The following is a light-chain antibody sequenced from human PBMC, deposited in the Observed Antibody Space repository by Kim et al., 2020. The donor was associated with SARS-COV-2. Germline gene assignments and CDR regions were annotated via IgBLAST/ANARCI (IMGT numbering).Light chain of an antibody. CDR1: QRVSSN. Sequence: VSPGETATLSCRASQRVSSNLAWYQQKSGQAPRLLMYGASARATGISARFSGGGYGTEFTLTISSLQSEDFAVYYCQQYNKGPRTFGQGTKVDIK. V-gene: IGKV3-15*01. J-gene: IGKJ1*01. CDR3: QQYNKGPRT. CDR2: GAS.